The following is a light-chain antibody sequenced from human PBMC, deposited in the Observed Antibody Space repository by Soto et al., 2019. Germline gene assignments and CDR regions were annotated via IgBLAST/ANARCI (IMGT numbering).Light chain of an antibody. Sequence: MTQSPATLSVSPGERATLPCRASQTISSWLAWYQQKQGKAPKLLIYAASSLESGVTSAFSGSGSGTDFTLTSSSLKPEDFATYYCQQSYSPPWTFGQGTKVDIK. V-gene: IGKV1-39*01. CDR1: QTISSW. CDR3: QQSYSPPWT. J-gene: IGKJ1*01. CDR2: AAS.